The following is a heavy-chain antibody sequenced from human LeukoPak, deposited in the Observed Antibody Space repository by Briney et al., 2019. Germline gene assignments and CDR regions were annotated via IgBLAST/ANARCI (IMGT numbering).Heavy chain of an antibody. CDR3: AKQNIAMAGTGAFDI. CDR1: GFTFSSYA. D-gene: IGHD6-19*01. Sequence: GGSLRLSCAASGFTFSSYAMSWVRQAPGKGLEWVSGISGSGGNTYYADSVKGRFTISRDNSKNTLYLQMNSLRAEDTAIHYCAKQNIAMAGTGAFDIWGQGTMVTVSS. V-gene: IGHV3-23*01. CDR2: ISGSGGNT. J-gene: IGHJ3*02.